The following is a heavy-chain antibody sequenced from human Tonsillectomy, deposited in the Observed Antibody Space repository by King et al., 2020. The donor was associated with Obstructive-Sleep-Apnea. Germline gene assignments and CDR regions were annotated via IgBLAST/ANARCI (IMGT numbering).Heavy chain of an antibody. Sequence: QLQESGPGLVKPLETLSLTCTGSGGSVSSGGYYWTWIRQPPGKGLEWIGHIYYSGSTNYNPSLKSRVTISADTSKNQFSLKLSSVTAADTAVYYCARGYSGSFGPYFDYWGQGTLVTVSS. J-gene: IGHJ4*02. CDR1: GGSVSSGGYY. D-gene: IGHD1-26*01. V-gene: IGHV4-61*08. CDR2: IYYSGST. CDR3: ARGYSGSFGPYFDY.